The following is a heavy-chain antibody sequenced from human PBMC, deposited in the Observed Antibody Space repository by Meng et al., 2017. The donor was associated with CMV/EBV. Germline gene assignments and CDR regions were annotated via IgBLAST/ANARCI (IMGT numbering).Heavy chain of an antibody. J-gene: IGHJ5*02. CDR1: GGSINSNNYY. V-gene: IGHV4-39*01. D-gene: IGHD5/OR15-5a*01. CDR2: ISYSGRT. CDR3: ARRSVYGWFDR. Sequence: SETLSLTCTVSGGSINSNNYYWGWIRQPPGKGLEWIGSISYSGRTYYNPSLKRRVTISVDTSKNQFSLKLSSVTAADTAVHFCARRSVYGWFDRWGQGTLVTVSS.